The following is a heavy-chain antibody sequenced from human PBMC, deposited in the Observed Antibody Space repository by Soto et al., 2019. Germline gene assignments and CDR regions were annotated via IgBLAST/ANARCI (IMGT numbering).Heavy chain of an antibody. CDR2: IKSNTDGGTT. Sequence: PGGSLRLSCTASGIIFSNTWINWVRQAPGKGLEWVGRIKSNTDGGTTDYATPVKGRFALSRDDSQNTLYLQMTGLKAEDTAVYYGTTPGAATYYYYGMDVWGQGTTVTVSS. CDR1: GIIFSNTW. V-gene: IGHV3-15*01. CDR3: TTPGAATYYYYGMDV. D-gene: IGHD6-13*01. J-gene: IGHJ6*02.